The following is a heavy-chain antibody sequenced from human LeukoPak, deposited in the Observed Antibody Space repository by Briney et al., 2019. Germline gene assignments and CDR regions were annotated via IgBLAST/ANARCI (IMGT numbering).Heavy chain of an antibody. Sequence: GGSLRLSCAASGFTFSSYSMNWLRQAPGKGLDWVSYISSSGSTIYYADSVKGRFTISRDNSKNTLYLQMNSLRAEDTAVYYCAKDRSRHYFDYWGQGTLVTVSS. CDR3: AKDRSRHYFDY. CDR1: GFTFSSYS. J-gene: IGHJ4*02. V-gene: IGHV3-48*01. CDR2: ISSSGSTI.